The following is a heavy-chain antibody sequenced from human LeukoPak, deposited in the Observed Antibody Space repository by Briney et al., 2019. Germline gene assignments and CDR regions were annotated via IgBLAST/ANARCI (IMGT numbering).Heavy chain of an antibody. J-gene: IGHJ4*02. CDR3: ARGKVDYYDSSGYYLDY. CDR2: IYPGDSDT. Sequence: GESLKISCKGSGYSFTSYWIGWVRQMPGKGLEWMGIIYPGDSDTRYSPSFQGQVTISADKSISTAYLQWSSLKASDTAMYYCARGKVDYYDSSGYYLDYWGLGTLVTVSS. V-gene: IGHV5-51*01. CDR1: GYSFTSYW. D-gene: IGHD3-22*01.